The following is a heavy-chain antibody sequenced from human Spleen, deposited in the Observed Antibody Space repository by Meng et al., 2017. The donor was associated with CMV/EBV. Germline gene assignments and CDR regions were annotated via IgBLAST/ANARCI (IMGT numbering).Heavy chain of an antibody. V-gene: IGHV3-23*01. CDR2: VSVSGGST. J-gene: IGHJ4*02. CDR1: GFTFSNHA. Sequence: SGFTFSNHAMSWVRQAPGKGLEWVSAVSVSGGSTYYADSVKGRLTISRDNSKSTLYLQMNSLRAEDMAIYYCAKAKTAATGYYFDHWGPGALVTVSS. CDR3: AKAKTAATGYYFDH. D-gene: IGHD6-13*01.